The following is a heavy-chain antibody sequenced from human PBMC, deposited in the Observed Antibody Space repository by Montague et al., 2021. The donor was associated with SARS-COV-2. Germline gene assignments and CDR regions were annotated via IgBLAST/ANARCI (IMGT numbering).Heavy chain of an antibody. V-gene: IGHV3-23*01. J-gene: IGHJ4*02. CDR2: ISGSGGNT. Sequence: SLRLSCAASGFTFSSYAMSWVRQAPGKGLEWVSGISGSGGNTYYADSVKGRFTISRDNSKNTLYLQMNSLRAEDTAVYYCASLRYCSGGRCYSGDYWGQGTLVTVSS. CDR3: ASLRYCSGGRCYSGDY. CDR1: GFTFSSYA. D-gene: IGHD2-15*01.